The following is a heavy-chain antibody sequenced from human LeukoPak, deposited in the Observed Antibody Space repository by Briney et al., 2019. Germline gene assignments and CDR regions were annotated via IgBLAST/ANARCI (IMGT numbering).Heavy chain of an antibody. V-gene: IGHV3-21*01. D-gene: IGHD1-1*01. CDR3: ARARLEMALDAFDI. J-gene: IGHJ3*02. Sequence: GGSLRLPCAASGFTFSSYSMNWVRQAPGKGLEWVSSISSSSSYIYYADSVKGRFTISRDNAKNSLYLQMNSLRAEDTAVYYCARARLEMALDAFDIWGQGTMVTVSS. CDR2: ISSSSSYI. CDR1: GFTFSSYS.